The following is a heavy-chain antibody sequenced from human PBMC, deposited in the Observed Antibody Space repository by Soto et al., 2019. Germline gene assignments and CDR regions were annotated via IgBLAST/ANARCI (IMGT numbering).Heavy chain of an antibody. D-gene: IGHD3-3*01. CDR2: IYHSGST. V-gene: IGHV4-38-2*01. CDR3: ARGQRFSDWFDP. Sequence: SETLSLTCAVSGYSISSGYYWGWIRQPPGKGLEWIGSIYHSGSTYYNPSLKSRVTISVDTSKNQFSLKLSSVTAADTAVYYCARGQRFSDWFDPWGQGTLVTVSS. CDR1: GYSISSGYY. J-gene: IGHJ5*02.